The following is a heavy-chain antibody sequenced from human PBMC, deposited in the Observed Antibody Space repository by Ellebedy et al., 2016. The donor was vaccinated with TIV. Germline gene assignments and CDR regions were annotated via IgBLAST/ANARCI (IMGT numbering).Heavy chain of an antibody. CDR2: IKKDGSQK. Sequence: GESLKISCAASGFTFGNYWMSWVRQAPGKGLEWVANIKKDGSQKSDVDSVKGRFTISRGNAKNSLFLQMNSLRAEDTAVYYCAKEWDYWGQGTLVTVSS. J-gene: IGHJ4*02. V-gene: IGHV3-7*03. CDR1: GFTFGNYW. CDR3: AKEWDY.